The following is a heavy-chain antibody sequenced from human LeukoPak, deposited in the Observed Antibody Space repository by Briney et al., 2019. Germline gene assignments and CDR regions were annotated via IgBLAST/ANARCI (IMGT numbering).Heavy chain of an antibody. CDR2: ISYDGSNK. D-gene: IGHD3-22*01. CDR1: GFTFSSYA. J-gene: IGHJ4*02. CDR3: HTGGWGHYYDSSGRYYFDY. Sequence: PGGSLRLSCAASGFTFSSYAMHWVRQAPGKGLEWVAVISYDGSNKYYADSVKGRFTISRDNSKNTLYLQMNSLRAEDTAVYYCHTGGWGHYYDSSGRYYFDYWGQGTLVTVSS. V-gene: IGHV3-30-3*01.